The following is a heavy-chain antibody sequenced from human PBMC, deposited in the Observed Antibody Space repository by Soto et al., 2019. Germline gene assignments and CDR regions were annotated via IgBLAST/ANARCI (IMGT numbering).Heavy chain of an antibody. D-gene: IGHD3-22*01. CDR2: ISGSSNYI. Sequence: GGSLRLSCAASGFTFSSYAMSWVRQAPGKGLEWVSAISGSSNYIYYADSLKGRFTISRDNAKNSLYLQMNSLRADDTAVYYCARDDSSGYPDYWGQGTLVTVSS. J-gene: IGHJ4*02. V-gene: IGHV3-21*01. CDR3: ARDDSSGYPDY. CDR1: GFTFSSYA.